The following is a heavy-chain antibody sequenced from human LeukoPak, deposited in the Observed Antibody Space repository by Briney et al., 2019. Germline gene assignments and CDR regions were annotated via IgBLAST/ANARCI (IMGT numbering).Heavy chain of an antibody. D-gene: IGHD2-2*01. J-gene: IGHJ1*01. Sequence: GGSLRLSCEGSGFTFSNYWMSWVRQAPGKGLEWVANIQQHGSEAYYGDSVKGRFTISRDNAKNSLYLQMNSLRAEDTAVYYCATYSSSNGREFQYWGQGTLVTVSS. CDR3: ATYSSSNGREFQY. CDR2: IQQHGSEA. V-gene: IGHV3-7*01. CDR1: GFTFSNYW.